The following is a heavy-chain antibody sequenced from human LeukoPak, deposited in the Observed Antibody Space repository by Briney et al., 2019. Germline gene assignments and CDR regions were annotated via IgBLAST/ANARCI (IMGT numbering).Heavy chain of an antibody. CDR3: AKDPSTAYYGDYYFDY. J-gene: IGHJ4*02. CDR2: IRYDGSNK. Sequence: GGSLRLSCAASGFTFSSYGMHWVRQAPGKGLGWVAFIRYDGSNKYYADSVKGRFTISRDNSKNTLYLQMNSLRAEDTAVYYCAKDPSTAYYGDYYFDYWGQGTLVTVSS. CDR1: GFTFSSYG. D-gene: IGHD4-17*01. V-gene: IGHV3-30*02.